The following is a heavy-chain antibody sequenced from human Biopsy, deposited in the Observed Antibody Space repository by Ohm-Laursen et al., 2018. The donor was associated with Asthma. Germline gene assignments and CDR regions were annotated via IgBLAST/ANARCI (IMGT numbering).Heavy chain of an antibody. CDR2: ISGSGGST. Sequence: GSIRLSCAASGFTFSSYAMSWVRQAPGKGLEWVSAISGSGGSTYYADSVKGRFTISRDNSKNTLYLQMNSLRAEDTAVYYCTRREYSDSRISPLDLWGHGTMVTVSS. CDR3: TRREYSDSRISPLDL. J-gene: IGHJ3*01. D-gene: IGHD3-22*01. V-gene: IGHV3-23*01. CDR1: GFTFSSYA.